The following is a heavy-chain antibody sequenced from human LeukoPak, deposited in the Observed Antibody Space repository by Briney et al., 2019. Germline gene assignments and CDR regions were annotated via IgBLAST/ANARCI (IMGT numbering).Heavy chain of an antibody. CDR1: GFTFSSYA. CDR3: AKDRGRYYDSGGYYWGYYFDS. Sequence: GGSLRLSCAASGFTFSSYAMSWVRQAPGEGLEWVSTISGGGGRTYYADSVRGRFTISRDNSKNTLYVQMSSLRAEDTAVYYCAKDRGRYYDSGGYYWGYYFDSWGQGVQVTVST. J-gene: IGHJ4*02. D-gene: IGHD3-22*01. V-gene: IGHV3-23*01. CDR2: ISGGGGRT.